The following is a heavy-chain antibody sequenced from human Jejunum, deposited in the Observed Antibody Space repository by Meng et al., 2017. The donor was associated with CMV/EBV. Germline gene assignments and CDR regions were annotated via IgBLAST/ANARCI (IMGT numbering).Heavy chain of an antibody. V-gene: IGHV3-66*02. CDR2: IYRGGST. D-gene: IGHD2-15*01. Sequence: SGFTVSSNYMSWVRQAPGMGLEWVSVIYRGGSTIYADSVKGRFTISRDISKNTVYLQMSSLRVEDTAIYYCARDGLVAANLIPHWGQGTLVTVSS. J-gene: IGHJ4*02. CDR3: ARDGLVAANLIPH. CDR1: GFTVSSNY.